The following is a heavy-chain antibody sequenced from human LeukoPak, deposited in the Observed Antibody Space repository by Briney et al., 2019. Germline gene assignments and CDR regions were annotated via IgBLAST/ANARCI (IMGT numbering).Heavy chain of an antibody. CDR1: GFTFSDYV. CDR3: AKLPWGNGFFY. D-gene: IGHD6-19*01. J-gene: IGHJ4*02. V-gene: IGHV3-23*01. CDR2: ISGSGDGT. Sequence: PGGSLRLSCAASGFTFSDYVMSWVRQAPGRGLEWVSGISGSGDGTYYADSVKGRFTISRDNSKNTLHLQMNSLRGEDTATYYCAKLPWGNGFFYWGQGTLVTVSS.